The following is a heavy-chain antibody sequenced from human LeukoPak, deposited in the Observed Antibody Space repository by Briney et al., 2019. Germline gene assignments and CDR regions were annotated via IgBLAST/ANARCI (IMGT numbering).Heavy chain of an antibody. CDR2: IYTSGST. Sequence: SGTLSLTCTVSGGSISSYYWSWIRQPAGKGLEWIGRIYTSGSTNYNPSLKSRVTMSVDTSKNQFSLKLSSVTAADTAVYYCARVGYDSSGYRAFDIWGQGTMVTVSS. V-gene: IGHV4-4*07. CDR1: GGSISSYY. CDR3: ARVGYDSSGYRAFDI. J-gene: IGHJ3*02. D-gene: IGHD3-22*01.